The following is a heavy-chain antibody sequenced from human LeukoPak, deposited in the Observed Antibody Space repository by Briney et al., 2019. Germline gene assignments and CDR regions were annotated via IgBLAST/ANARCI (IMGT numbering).Heavy chain of an antibody. CDR2: IYYSGST. J-gene: IGHJ2*01. V-gene: IGHV4-59*01. D-gene: IGHD3-22*01. CDR1: GGSISSYY. CDR3: ARLTYYYDSSGYYYVGLDL. Sequence: PSETLSLTCTVSGGSISSYYWSWIRQPPGKGLEWIGYIYYSGSTNYNPSLKSRVTISVDTSKNQFSLKLSSVTAADTAVYYCARLTYYYDSSGYYYVGLDLWGRGTLVTVSS.